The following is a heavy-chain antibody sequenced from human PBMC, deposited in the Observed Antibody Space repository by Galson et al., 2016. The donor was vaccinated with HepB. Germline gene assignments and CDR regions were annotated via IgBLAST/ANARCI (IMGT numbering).Heavy chain of an antibody. CDR1: GYTFRNYD. J-gene: IGHJ4*02. CDR3: ARELVVETAVHFDF. CDR2: IDTNTGDP. Sequence: SVKVSCKASGYTFRNYDMNWVRQAPGQGLEWMGRIDTNTGDPTSAQGFTGRFVFSLDTSVSMAYLQISSLKAEDTAVYYCARELVVETAVHFDFWGQGTLVTVSS. V-gene: IGHV7-4-1*04. D-gene: IGHD2-21*02.